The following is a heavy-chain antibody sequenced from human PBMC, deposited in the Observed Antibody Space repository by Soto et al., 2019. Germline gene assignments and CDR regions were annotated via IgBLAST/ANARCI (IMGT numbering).Heavy chain of an antibody. CDR3: ARYSGKYQGPIDY. Sequence: QVQLVESGGGVVQPGRSLRLSCAASGFTFSHYGIHWVRQAPGKGLEWLAVISYDGSNKHYADSVKGLFTVSRDNSKNTLYLQMNSLRAEDTAVYFCARYSGKYQGPIDYWGQGTLVTVSS. CDR1: GFTFSHYG. D-gene: IGHD1-26*01. V-gene: IGHV3-30*03. J-gene: IGHJ4*02. CDR2: ISYDGSNK.